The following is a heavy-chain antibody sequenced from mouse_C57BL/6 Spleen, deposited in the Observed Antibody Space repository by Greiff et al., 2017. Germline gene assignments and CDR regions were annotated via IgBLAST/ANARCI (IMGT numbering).Heavy chain of an antibody. CDR1: GFSLTSCG. V-gene: IGHV2-2*01. CDR2: LWSGGST. CDR3: ARNGVLLPRDY. J-gene: IGHJ2*01. D-gene: IGHD1-1*01. Sequence: QVQLQQSGPGLVQPSQSLSITCPVSGFSLTSCGVHWFRQSPGTGLEWLGVLWSGGSTDYNAAFISSLSISKDNSKHHVFFQMNSLQADDTAIDYGARNGVLLPRDYWGQGTTLTVSS.